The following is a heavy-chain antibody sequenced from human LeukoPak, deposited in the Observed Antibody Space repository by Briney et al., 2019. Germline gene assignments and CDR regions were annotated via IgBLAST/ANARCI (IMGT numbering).Heavy chain of an antibody. J-gene: IGHJ6*02. Sequence: PPETLSLTCTVSSDSITSSYWSWSRQPPGEGLGWSGYVHYTGSTNYNPSLKSRVTMSVDTSKKQFFLRLNSVTAADTAVYYCARLRPLEQVGAYYYHSMDVWGPGTTVTVSS. CDR1: SDSITSSY. V-gene: IGHV4-59*08. CDR2: VHYTGST. CDR3: ARLRPLEQVGAYYYHSMDV. D-gene: IGHD6-6*01.